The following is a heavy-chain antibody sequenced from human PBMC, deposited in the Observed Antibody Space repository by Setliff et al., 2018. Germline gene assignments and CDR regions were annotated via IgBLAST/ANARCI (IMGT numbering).Heavy chain of an antibody. Sequence: GASLTLSCQGSGFRFTSHWIGWVRQMPGKGLEWMGLIWPGDSDTKYSPSFQGRVTISADKSINTAYLEWSSLQASDTAMYYCARRADGYNDFFDSWGQGTLVTVSS. V-gene: IGHV5-51*01. CDR3: ARRADGYNDFFDS. CDR2: IWPGDSDT. CDR1: GFRFTSHW. D-gene: IGHD6-25*01. J-gene: IGHJ4*02.